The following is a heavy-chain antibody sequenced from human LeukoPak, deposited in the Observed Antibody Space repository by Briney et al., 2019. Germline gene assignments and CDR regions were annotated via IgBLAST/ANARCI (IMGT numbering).Heavy chain of an antibody. Sequence: SVKVSCKASVGTFGSYAISWVRQAPGQGLEWMGVIIPIFGTANYAQKFQGGVTITTDEAKSKAYMELSSLRAEDTAVYYCARAIDYSKENYYSYNDVWGKGTTVTASS. CDR1: VGTFGSYA. CDR3: ARAIDYSKENYYSYNDV. CDR2: IIPIFGTA. D-gene: IGHD3-16*01. J-gene: IGHJ6*03. V-gene: IGHV1-69*05.